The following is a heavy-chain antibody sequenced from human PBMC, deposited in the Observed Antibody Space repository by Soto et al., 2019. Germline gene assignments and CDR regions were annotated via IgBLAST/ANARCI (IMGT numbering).Heavy chain of an antibody. Sequence: EVQLVESGGGLVQPSRSLRLSCAASGFTFDDYAMHWVRQAPGKGLEWVSGISWNSGSIGYADSVKGRFTISRDNAKNSLYLQMNSLRAEDTALYYCAKDGAYGDYEGWFDPWGQGTLVTVSS. J-gene: IGHJ5*02. V-gene: IGHV3-9*01. D-gene: IGHD4-17*01. CDR1: GFTFDDYA. CDR3: AKDGAYGDYEGWFDP. CDR2: ISWNSGSI.